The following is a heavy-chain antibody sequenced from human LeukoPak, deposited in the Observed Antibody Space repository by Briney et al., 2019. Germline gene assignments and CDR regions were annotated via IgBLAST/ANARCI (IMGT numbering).Heavy chain of an antibody. D-gene: IGHD3-16*01. CDR3: ARDKGGPDY. CDR2: ISNDGSSQ. J-gene: IGHJ4*02. V-gene: IGHV3-30-3*01. Sequence: PGGSLRLSCAGSGFTFNYYEMHWVRQAPGKGLEWVAVISNDGSSQYHADYVKGRFSVSRDNSKNTLYLQMNNLRADDTAVYYCARDKGGPDYWGQGTLVTVSS. CDR1: GFTFNYYE.